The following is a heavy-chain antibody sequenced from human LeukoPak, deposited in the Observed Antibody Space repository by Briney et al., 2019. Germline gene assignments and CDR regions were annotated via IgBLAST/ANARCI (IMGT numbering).Heavy chain of an antibody. CDR1: GYTFTSYA. CDR3: ARGLEGIAAENWFDP. CDR2: INAGNGNT. D-gene: IGHD6-13*01. J-gene: IGHJ5*02. Sequence: ASVKVSCKASGYTFTSYAMHWVRQAPGQRLEWMGWINAGNGNTKYSQKFQGRVTITRDTSASTVYMELSSLRSEDTAVYYCARGLEGIAAENWFDPWGQGTLVTVSS. V-gene: IGHV1-3*01.